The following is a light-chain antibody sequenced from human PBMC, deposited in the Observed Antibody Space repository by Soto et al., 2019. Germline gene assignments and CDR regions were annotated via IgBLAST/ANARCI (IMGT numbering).Light chain of an antibody. CDR3: QQYYTTPL. V-gene: IGKV4-1*01. Sequence: DIVMTQSPDSLAVSLGERATINSKSSQSILYSSKNKNYLAWYQQKPGQSPKLLIYWASTRESGVPDRFSGSGSGTDFTLTISSLQAEDVAVYYCQQYYTTPLFGQGTKVEIK. CDR1: QSILYSSKNKNY. J-gene: IGKJ1*01. CDR2: WAS.